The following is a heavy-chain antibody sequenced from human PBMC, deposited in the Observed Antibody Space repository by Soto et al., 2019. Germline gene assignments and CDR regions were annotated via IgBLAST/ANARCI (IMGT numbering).Heavy chain of an antibody. CDR2: ISGSGGST. D-gene: IGHD3-3*01. CDR1: GFTFSSYA. V-gene: IGHV3-23*01. Sequence: GGSLRLSCAASGFTFSSYAMSWVRQAPGKGLEWVSAISGSGGSTYYADSVKGRFTISRDNSKNTLYLQMNSLRAEDTAVYYCAKYPYDFGSGYYDYWGQGTLVTVSS. CDR3: AKYPYDFGSGYYDY. J-gene: IGHJ4*02.